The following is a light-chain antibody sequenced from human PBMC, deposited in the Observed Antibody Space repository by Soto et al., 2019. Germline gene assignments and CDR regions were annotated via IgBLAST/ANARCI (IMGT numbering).Light chain of an antibody. J-gene: IGLJ2*01. Sequence: QSVLTQPPSVSAAPGQTVSISCSGSSSDIGSNYVSWYQQLPGTAPKLLIYNNDKRPSGIPDRFSGSKSGTSATLGITGLQTGDEADYYCATWESSVSAGVVFGGGTQLTVL. CDR2: NND. V-gene: IGLV1-51*02. CDR3: ATWESSVSAGVV. CDR1: SSDIGSNY.